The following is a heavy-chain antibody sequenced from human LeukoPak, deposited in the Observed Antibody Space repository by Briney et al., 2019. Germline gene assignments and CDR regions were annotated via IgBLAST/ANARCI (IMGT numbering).Heavy chain of an antibody. V-gene: IGHV4-30-2*01. J-gene: IGHJ4*02. D-gene: IGHD2-2*01. Sequence: PSETLSLTCTVSGGSISSGGYYWSWIRQPPGKGLEWIGYIYHSGSTYYNPSLKSRATISVDRSKNQFSLKLSSVTAADTAVYYCARAPTSRHYDYWGQGTLVTVSS. CDR3: ARAPTSRHYDY. CDR2: IYHSGST. CDR1: GGSISSGGYY.